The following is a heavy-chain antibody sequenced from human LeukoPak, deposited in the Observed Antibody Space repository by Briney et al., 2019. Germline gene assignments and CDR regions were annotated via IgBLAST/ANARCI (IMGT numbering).Heavy chain of an antibody. CDR1: GGSISGYY. CDR2: IYYSGST. Sequence: PSETLSLTCTVSGGSISGYYWSWIRQSPGKGLEWIGSIYYSGSTYYNPSLKSRVTISVDTSKNQFSLKLSSVTAADTAVYYCARPADSSGWYWYFDLWGRGTLVTVSS. CDR3: ARPADSSGWYWYFDL. V-gene: IGHV4-39*01. J-gene: IGHJ2*01. D-gene: IGHD6-19*01.